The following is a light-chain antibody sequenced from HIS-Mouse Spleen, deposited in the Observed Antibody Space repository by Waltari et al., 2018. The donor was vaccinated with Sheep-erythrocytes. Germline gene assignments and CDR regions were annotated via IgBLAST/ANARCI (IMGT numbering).Light chain of an antibody. J-gene: IGKJ4*01. CDR1: QSVLYSSNNKNY. CDR2: WAS. CDR3: QQYYSTLT. V-gene: IGKV4-1*01. Sequence: DIVMTQSPDSLAVSLGERATINCKSSQSVLYSSNNKNYLAWYQQKPGQPPKLLIYWASTRESGVPDRFSGSWSGTDFTLTISSLQAEDVAVYYCQQYYSTLTFGGGTK.